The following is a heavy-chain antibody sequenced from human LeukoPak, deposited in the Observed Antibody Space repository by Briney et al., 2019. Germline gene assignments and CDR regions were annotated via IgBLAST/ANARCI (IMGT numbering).Heavy chain of an antibody. V-gene: IGHV5-51*01. CDR2: IYPGDSET. D-gene: IGHD3-22*01. CDR3: ARHLAYDTGGYGDY. J-gene: IGHJ4*02. Sequence: GESLKIPCKGSGYIFSNYWIGWVRQMPGKGLEWMGIIYPGDSETRYRPSFQGQVTISADKSISTAYLQWSSLKASDTAMYYCARHLAYDTGGYGDYWGQGTLVTVSS. CDR1: GYIFSNYW.